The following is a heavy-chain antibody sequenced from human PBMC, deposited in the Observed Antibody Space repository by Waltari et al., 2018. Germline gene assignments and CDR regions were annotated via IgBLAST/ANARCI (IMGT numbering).Heavy chain of an antibody. J-gene: IGHJ6*02. V-gene: IGHV3-7*01. CDR1: GFSFSPSW. Sequence: EVQLVESGGGLVQPGGSRPLSCAPSGFSFSPSWMTWVRRAPGKGLEWVANINQGGSEKYYVDSVNGRFTISRDNAKNLLYLQMNSLRAEDSAVYYCARGHYDMGVWGQGTTVTVSS. CDR3: ARGHYDMGV. CDR2: INQGGSEK.